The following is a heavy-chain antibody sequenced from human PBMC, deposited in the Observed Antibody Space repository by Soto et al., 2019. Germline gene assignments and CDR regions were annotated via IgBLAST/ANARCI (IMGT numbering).Heavy chain of an antibody. CDR2: IRSKANSYAT. CDR3: TRQSSYSSSWYWFDP. CDR1: GFTFSGSA. Sequence: EVQLVESGGGLVQPGGSLKLSCAASGFTFSGSAMHWVRQASGKGLEWVGRIRSKANSYATAYAASVKGRFTISRDDSKNTAYLQMNSLKTEDTAVYYCTRQSSYSSSWYWFDPWGQITLVTVSS. V-gene: IGHV3-73*02. D-gene: IGHD6-13*01. J-gene: IGHJ5*02.